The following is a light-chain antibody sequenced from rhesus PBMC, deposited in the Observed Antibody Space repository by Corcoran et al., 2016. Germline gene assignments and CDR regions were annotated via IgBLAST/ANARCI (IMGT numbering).Light chain of an antibody. CDR2: KAP. CDR1: QGISTW. Sequence: DIRMTQSPPSLSASVGDTVTITCRASQGISTWLAWYQQKPGKAPTVLISKAPSLESGVPSRFSGGGSGTVFTLAISSMQSEDFATYNCQQYNSGPYSFGQGTKVEIK. CDR3: QQYNSGPYS. J-gene: IGKJ2*01. V-gene: IGKV1-21*01.